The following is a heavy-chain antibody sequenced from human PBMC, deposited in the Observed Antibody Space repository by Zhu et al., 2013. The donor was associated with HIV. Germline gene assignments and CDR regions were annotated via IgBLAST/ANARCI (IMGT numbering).Heavy chain of an antibody. CDR1: GFTFTSSA. CDR3: ARGYTYYYDSSGYYPVQAPYYYYYGMDV. CDR2: IVVGSGNT. V-gene: IGHV1-58*01. D-gene: IGHD3-22*01. J-gene: IGHJ6*02. Sequence: QMQLVQSGPEVKKPGTSVKVSCKASGFTFTSSAVQWVRQARGQRLEWIGWIVVGSGNTNYAQKFQERVTITRDMSTSTAYMELSSLRSEDTAVYYCARGYTYYYDSSGYYPVQAPYYYYYGMDVWGQGTTVTVSS.